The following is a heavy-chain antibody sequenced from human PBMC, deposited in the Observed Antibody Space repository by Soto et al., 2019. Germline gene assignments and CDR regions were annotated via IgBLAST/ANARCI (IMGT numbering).Heavy chain of an antibody. J-gene: IGHJ3*02. V-gene: IGHV1-18*01. CDR1: GYTFTSYG. CDR2: ISAYNGNT. Sequence: ASVKVSCKASGYTFTSYGISWVRQAPGQGLEWMGWISAYNGNTNYAQKLQGRVTMTTDTSTSTAYMELRSLRSDDTAVYYCARDTYYYDSSGYYLDAFDIWGQGTMVT. CDR3: ARDTYYYDSSGYYLDAFDI. D-gene: IGHD3-22*01.